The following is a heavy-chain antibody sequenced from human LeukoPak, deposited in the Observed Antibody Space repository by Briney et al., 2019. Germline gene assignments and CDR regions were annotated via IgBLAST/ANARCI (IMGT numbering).Heavy chain of an antibody. CDR1: CASLSSKTDY. D-gene: IGHD2/OR15-2a*01. Sequence: SETLSLTCSVGCASLSSKTDYWGWIRQPPGKGLEWIGAVDSSRNTYYNPSLNSRVTISGETSKNQLSLKVNSVTAADTALYYCARHVSSVGIAVVITMIDSWGQGILVTVSS. V-gene: IGHV4-39*01. CDR3: ARHVSSVGIAVVITMIDS. J-gene: IGHJ4*02. CDR2: VDSSRNT.